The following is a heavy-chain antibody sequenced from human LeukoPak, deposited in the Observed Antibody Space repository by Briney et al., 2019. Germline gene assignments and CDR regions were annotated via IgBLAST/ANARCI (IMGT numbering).Heavy chain of an antibody. D-gene: IGHD3-10*01. V-gene: IGHV3-9*01. CDR2: ISWNSGSI. Sequence: GGSLRLSRAASGFTFDDYAMHWVRQAPGKGLEWVSGISWNSGSIGYADSVKGRFTISRDNAKNSLYLRMNSLRAEDTALYYCAKAGGPAYYYYGMDVWGQGTTVTVSS. CDR1: GFTFDDYA. CDR3: AKAGGPAYYYYGMDV. J-gene: IGHJ6*02.